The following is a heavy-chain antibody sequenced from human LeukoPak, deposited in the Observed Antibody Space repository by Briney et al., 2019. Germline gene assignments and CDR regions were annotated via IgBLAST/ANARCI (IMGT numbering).Heavy chain of an antibody. CDR3: ARRRITMVRGNWFDP. CDR1: GGSFSGYY. J-gene: IGHJ5*02. CDR2: INHSGST. V-gene: IGHV4-34*01. D-gene: IGHD3-10*01. Sequence: PSETLPLTCAVYGGSFSGYYWSWIRQPPGKGLEWIGEINHSGSTNYNPSLKSRVTISVDTSKNQFSLKLSSVTAADTAVYYCARRRITMVRGNWFDPWGQGTLVTVSS.